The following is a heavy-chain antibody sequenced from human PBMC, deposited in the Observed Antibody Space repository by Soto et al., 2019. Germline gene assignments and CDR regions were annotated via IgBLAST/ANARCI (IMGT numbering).Heavy chain of an antibody. V-gene: IGHV3-49*04. CDR1: GFTFGSYA. CDR2: IRSEANGGTT. J-gene: IGHJ4*02. CDR3: TRYYYESSGYYVY. Sequence: GGSLRLSWTVSGFTFGSYALSWVRQAPGKGLEWVGVIRSEANGGTTDYAASVKGRITISRDDSKSIAYMEINSLQTEDTAVYYCTRYYYESSGYYVYWGQGALVTVSS. D-gene: IGHD3-22*01.